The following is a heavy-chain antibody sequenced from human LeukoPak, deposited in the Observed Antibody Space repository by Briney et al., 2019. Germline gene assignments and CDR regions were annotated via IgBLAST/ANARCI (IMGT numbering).Heavy chain of an antibody. CDR1: GFTFSSYW. J-gene: IGHJ4*02. CDR3: ARGPLTVGATRSDFDY. Sequence: GGSLRLSCAASGFTFSSYWMHWVRQAPGKGLVWVSRINSNGSSTSYADSVKGRFTISRDNAKNTLYLQMNSLRAEDTAVYYCARGPLTVGATRSDFDYWGQGTLVTVSS. D-gene: IGHD1-26*01. V-gene: IGHV3-74*01. CDR2: INSNGSST.